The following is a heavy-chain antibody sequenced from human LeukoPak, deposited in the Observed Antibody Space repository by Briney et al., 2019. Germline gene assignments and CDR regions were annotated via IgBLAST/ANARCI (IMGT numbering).Heavy chain of an antibody. Sequence: ASVKVSCKASGYTFTGYYMHRVRQAPGQGLEWMGWINPNSGGTNYAQKFQGRVTMTRDTSISTAYMELSRLRSDDTAVYYCARDPVYYYDSSGYDDYWGQGTLVTVSS. D-gene: IGHD3-22*01. J-gene: IGHJ4*02. V-gene: IGHV1-2*02. CDR3: ARDPVYYYDSSGYDDY. CDR2: INPNSGGT. CDR1: GYTFTGYY.